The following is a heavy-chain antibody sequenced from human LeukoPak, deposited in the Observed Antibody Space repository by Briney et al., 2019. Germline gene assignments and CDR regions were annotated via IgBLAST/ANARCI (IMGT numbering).Heavy chain of an antibody. CDR3: ARDRYYYDSSGYCIDY. V-gene: IGHV3-7*01. CDR2: IKQDGSEK. D-gene: IGHD3-22*01. J-gene: IGHJ4*02. CDR1: GFTFSSYW. Sequence: GGSLRLSCAASGFTFSSYWMSWVRQAPGKGLEWVANIKQDGSEKYYADSVKGRFTISRDNAKNSLYLQMNSLRAEDTAVYYCARDRYYYDSSGYCIDYWGQGTLVTVSS.